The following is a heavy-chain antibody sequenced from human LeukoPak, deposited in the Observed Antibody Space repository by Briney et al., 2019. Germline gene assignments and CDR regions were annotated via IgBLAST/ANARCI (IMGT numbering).Heavy chain of an antibody. D-gene: IGHD2-15*01. V-gene: IGHV3-53*01. CDR3: ARELPFED. CDR2: LYSAGFT. J-gene: IGHJ4*02. CDR1: GFTVSSNY. Sequence: QSGGSLRLSCAASGFTVSSNYMAWVRQPPAKGLEWVSILYSAGFTYYADSVKGRFTISRDNSKNTVYLQMHSLRAEDTAVYYCARELPFEDWGQGFLVTVSS.